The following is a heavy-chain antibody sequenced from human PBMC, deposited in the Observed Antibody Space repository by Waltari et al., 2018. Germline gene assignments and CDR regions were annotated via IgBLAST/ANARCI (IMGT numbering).Heavy chain of an antibody. CDR2: IKQDGSEK. D-gene: IGHD3-16*01. J-gene: IGHJ3*01. CDR1: GFTSRDNW. Sequence: EVQLVESGGGLVQPGGSMRLSCVASGFTSRDNWMSWVRQAAGKGPGWVANIKQDGSEKYYVDSVKGRFTISRDNAKNSLYLQMSSLRAEDTAVYYCARDYAYGFDLWGQGTLVTVSS. CDR3: ARDYAYGFDL. V-gene: IGHV3-7*01.